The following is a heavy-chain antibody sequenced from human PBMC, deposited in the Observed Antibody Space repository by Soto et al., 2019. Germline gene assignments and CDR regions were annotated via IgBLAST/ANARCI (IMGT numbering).Heavy chain of an antibody. V-gene: IGHV3-30-3*01. D-gene: IGHD4-4*01. CDR3: ARVKTDYSNPRGPFFFYGMDV. CDR2: ISYDGGHK. Sequence: QVQLVESGGGVVHPERSLRLSCSASEFTFSSYAMHWVRQAPGKGLEWVAGISYDGGHKFYGDSVRGRFTNSRDSSKTTVFLQMNSLGPEDTAAYYCARVKTDYSNPRGPFFFYGMDVWGQGTTVTVSS. J-gene: IGHJ6*02. CDR1: EFTFSSYA.